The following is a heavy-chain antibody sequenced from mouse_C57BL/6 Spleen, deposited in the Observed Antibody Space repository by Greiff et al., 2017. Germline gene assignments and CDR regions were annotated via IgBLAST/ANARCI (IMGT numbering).Heavy chain of an antibody. V-gene: IGHV1-26*01. CDR3: AREGYYFDY. J-gene: IGHJ2*01. Sequence: VQLKESGPELVKPGASVKISCKASGYTFTDYYMNWVKQSHGKSLEWIGDINPNHGGTSYNQKFKGKATLTVDKSSSTAYMELRSLTSEDSAVYYCAREGYYFDYWGQGTTLTVSS. CDR1: GYTFTDYY. CDR2: INPNHGGT.